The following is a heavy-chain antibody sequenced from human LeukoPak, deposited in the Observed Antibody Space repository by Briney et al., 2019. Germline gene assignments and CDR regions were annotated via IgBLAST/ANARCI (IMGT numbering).Heavy chain of an antibody. CDR2: IYYSGST. Sequence: SETLSLTCTVSGGSISSGDYYWSWIRQPPGKGLEWIGYIYYSGSTYYNPSLKSRVTISVDTSKNQFSLKLSSVTAADTAVYYCARGQIAACYPLDAFDIWGQGTMVTVSS. CDR1: GGSISSGDYY. V-gene: IGHV4-30-4*08. D-gene: IGHD6-6*01. J-gene: IGHJ3*02. CDR3: ARGQIAACYPLDAFDI.